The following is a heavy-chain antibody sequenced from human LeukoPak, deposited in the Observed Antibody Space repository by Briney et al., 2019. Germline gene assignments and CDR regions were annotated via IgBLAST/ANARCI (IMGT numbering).Heavy chain of an antibody. CDR3: ARETCSGGSCYSFDY. CDR2: ISSSGSTI. J-gene: IGHJ4*02. Sequence: GGSPRLSCAASGFTFSSYEMNWVRQAPGKGLEWVSYISSSGSTIYYADSVKGRFTISRDNAKNSLYLQMNSLGAEDTAVYYCARETCSGGSCYSFDYWGQGTLVTVSS. V-gene: IGHV3-48*03. D-gene: IGHD2-15*01. CDR1: GFTFSSYE.